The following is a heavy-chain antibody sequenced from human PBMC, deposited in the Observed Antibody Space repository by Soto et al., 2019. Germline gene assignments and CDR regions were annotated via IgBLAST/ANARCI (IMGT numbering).Heavy chain of an antibody. D-gene: IGHD5-12*01. CDR2: INSNGGVS. Sequence: EVQLVESGGGLVQPGGSLRLSCAASGFTFSNYWMYWVRQAPGKGLEWVSRINSNGGVSSYADSVKGPHTIDSDNGKNTLYMQTDRMSDEHTDVYYCASGDCVCGTGYGLAGYCYDYLDVWGKWTTVT. CDR1: GFTFSNYW. CDR3: ASGDCVCGTGYGLAGYCYDYLDV. V-gene: IGHV3-74*02. J-gene: IGHJ6*03.